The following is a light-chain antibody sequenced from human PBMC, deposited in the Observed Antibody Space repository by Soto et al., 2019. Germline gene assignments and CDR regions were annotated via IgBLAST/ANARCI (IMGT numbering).Light chain of an antibody. CDR2: DAS. CDR1: QNINNY. Sequence: QMTQSPSSLSASVGYRVTITCQASQNINNYLNWYQQKPGRDPKLLIYDASNLEAGVPSRFRGSGSGTDFTFTISRLQPEDIATYYCQQYENLPTFGQGTRLEIK. V-gene: IGKV1-33*01. J-gene: IGKJ5*01. CDR3: QQYENLPT.